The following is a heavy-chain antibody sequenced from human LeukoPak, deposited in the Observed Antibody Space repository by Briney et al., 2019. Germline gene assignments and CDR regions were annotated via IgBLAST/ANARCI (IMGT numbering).Heavy chain of an antibody. V-gene: IGHV5-51*01. D-gene: IGHD2-15*01. Sequence: AGESLKISCKGSGYIFTSYWIGWVRQMPGKGLEWMGIIYPGDSDTRYSPSFQGQVTISADKSISTAYLQWSSLKASDTAMYYCARRGYCSGGSCFSNAFDIWGQGTMVTVSS. J-gene: IGHJ3*02. CDR3: ARRGYCSGGSCFSNAFDI. CDR2: IYPGDSDT. CDR1: GYIFTSYW.